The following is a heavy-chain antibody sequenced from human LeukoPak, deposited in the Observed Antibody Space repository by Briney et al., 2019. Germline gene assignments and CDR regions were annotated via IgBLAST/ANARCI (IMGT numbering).Heavy chain of an antibody. Sequence: SETQSLTCTISGGSISSSSYYWGWIRQPPGKGLEWIGSIYYSGSTYYNPSLKSRVAISVDTSKNQFSLKLSSVTAADTAVYYCARRAAAAINFDYWGQGTLVTVSS. V-gene: IGHV4-39*07. CDR3: ARRAAAAINFDY. D-gene: IGHD2-2*01. J-gene: IGHJ4*02. CDR2: IYYSGST. CDR1: GGSISSSSYY.